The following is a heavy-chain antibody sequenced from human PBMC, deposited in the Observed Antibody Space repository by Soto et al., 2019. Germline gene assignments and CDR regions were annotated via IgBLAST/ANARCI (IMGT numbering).Heavy chain of an antibody. Sequence: GGSLRLSCAASGFTFSSYWMHWVRQAPGKGLVWVSRINSDGSRTSYADSVKGRFTISRDNAKNTLYLQMNSLRAEDTAVYYCARDGGYCTNGVCYYYYGMDVWGQGTTVTVSS. V-gene: IGHV3-74*01. J-gene: IGHJ6*02. D-gene: IGHD2-8*01. CDR1: GFTFSSYW. CDR3: ARDGGYCTNGVCYYYYGMDV. CDR2: INSDGSRT.